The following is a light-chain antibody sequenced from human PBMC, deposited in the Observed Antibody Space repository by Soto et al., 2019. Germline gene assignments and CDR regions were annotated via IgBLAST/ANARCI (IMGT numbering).Light chain of an antibody. Sequence: EIVLTQSPATLSLSPVERATLSCMASQSVSSYLAWYQQKPGQAPRLLIYDASNRATGIPARFSGSGSGTDFTLTISSLEPEDFAVYYCQQRSNWPFTFGQGTRLEI. J-gene: IGKJ5*01. CDR2: DAS. V-gene: IGKV3-11*01. CDR3: QQRSNWPFT. CDR1: QSVSSY.